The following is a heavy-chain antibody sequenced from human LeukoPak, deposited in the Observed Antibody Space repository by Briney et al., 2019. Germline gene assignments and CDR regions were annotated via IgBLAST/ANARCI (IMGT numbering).Heavy chain of an antibody. D-gene: IGHD3-22*01. CDR3: ARDSRSYYYDSSGYPYYYYGMDV. Sequence: PGGSLRLSCAASGFTFSSYAMSWVRQAPGKGLEWVSAISGSGGSTYYADSVKGRFTISRDNSKNTLYLQMNSLRAEDTAVYYCARDSRSYYYDSSGYPYYYYGMDVWGQGTMVTVSS. CDR2: ISGSGGST. V-gene: IGHV3-23*01. CDR1: GFTFSSYA. J-gene: IGHJ6*02.